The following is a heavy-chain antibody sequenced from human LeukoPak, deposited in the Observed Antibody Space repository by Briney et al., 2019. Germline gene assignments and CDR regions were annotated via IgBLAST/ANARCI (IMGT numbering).Heavy chain of an antibody. CDR3: ARGVGYSYRYYYHYMDV. J-gene: IGHJ6*03. CDR2: INHSGST. D-gene: IGHD5-18*01. Sequence: SETLSLTCAVYGGSFSGYYWSWIRQPPGKWLEWIGEINHSGSTNYNPSLKSRVTISVDTSKNQFPLKLSSVTAADTAVYYCARGVGYSYRYYYHYMDVWGKGTTVTVSS. CDR1: GGSFSGYY. V-gene: IGHV4-34*01.